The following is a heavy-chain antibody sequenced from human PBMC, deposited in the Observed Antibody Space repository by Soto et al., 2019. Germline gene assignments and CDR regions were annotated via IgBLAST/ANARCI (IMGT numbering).Heavy chain of an antibody. V-gene: IGHV1-2*04. CDR2: INPNSGGT. J-gene: IGHJ6*03. CDR1: GYTFTGYY. CDR3: PTSGGGSQNNYYTAV. Sequence: GASVKVSCKASGYTFTGYYMHWVRQAPGQGLEWMGWINPNSGGTNYAQKFQGWVTMTRDTSISTAYMELSRLRSDDTAVYYCPTSGGGSQNNYYTAVWGKGTTVTVSS. D-gene: IGHD2-15*01.